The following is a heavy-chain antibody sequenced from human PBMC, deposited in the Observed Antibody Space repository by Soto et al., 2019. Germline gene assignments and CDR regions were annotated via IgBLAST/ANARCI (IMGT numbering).Heavy chain of an antibody. CDR1: GFTFSNAW. CDR2: IKSKTDGGTT. V-gene: IGHV3-15*07. Sequence: GGSLRLSCAASGFTFSNAWMNWVRQALGKGLEWVGRIKSKTDGGTTDYAAPVKGRFTISRDDSKNTLYLQMNSLKTEDTAVYYCSTVGLTTPPYYFDYWGQGTLVTVSS. CDR3: STVGLTTPPYYFDY. D-gene: IGHD4-17*01. J-gene: IGHJ4*02.